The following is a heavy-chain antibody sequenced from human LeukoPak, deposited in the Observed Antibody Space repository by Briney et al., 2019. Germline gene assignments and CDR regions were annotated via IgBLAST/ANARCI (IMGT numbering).Heavy chain of an antibody. D-gene: IGHD3-16*02. CDR2: IFNSGSA. V-gene: IGHV4-39*07. Sequence: TPSETLSLTCTVSGGSVSSSSYYWGWIRQPPGKGLESIGTIFNSGSAYYNPSLKSRVTISVDTSKNQFSLKLSSVTAADTAVYYCARAADITFGGVIPYDYWGQGTLVTVSS. CDR1: GGSVSSSSYY. J-gene: IGHJ4*02. CDR3: ARAADITFGGVIPYDY.